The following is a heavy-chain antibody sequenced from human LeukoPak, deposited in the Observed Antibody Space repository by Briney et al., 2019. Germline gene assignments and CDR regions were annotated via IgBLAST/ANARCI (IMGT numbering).Heavy chain of an antibody. CDR2: ISGDGGST. CDR3: ARAGGYYDSSGYYGCNY. CDR1: GFTFSSFA. J-gene: IGHJ4*02. Sequence: GGSLRLSCAASGFTFSSFAMSWVRQAPGKGLEWVSTISGDGGSTYYADSVKGRFTISRDNSKNTLYLQMNSLRAEDTAVYYCARAGGYYDSSGYYGCNYWGQGTLVTVSS. D-gene: IGHD3-22*01. V-gene: IGHV3-23*01.